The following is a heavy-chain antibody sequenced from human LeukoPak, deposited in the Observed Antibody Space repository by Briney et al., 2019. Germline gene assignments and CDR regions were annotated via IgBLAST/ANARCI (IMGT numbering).Heavy chain of an antibody. D-gene: IGHD6-19*01. CDR3: SMDLRTAVADWFDP. CDR2: IYSGGST. CDR1: GFIVSSDY. Sequence: GGSLRLSCAASGFIVSSDYMSWVRQAPGKGLEWVSVIYSGGSTFYADSVKGRFTISRDKSKNTLYLQMNSLRAEDTAVYYCSMDLRTAVADWFDPWGQGTLVTVSS. V-gene: IGHV3-66*02. J-gene: IGHJ5*02.